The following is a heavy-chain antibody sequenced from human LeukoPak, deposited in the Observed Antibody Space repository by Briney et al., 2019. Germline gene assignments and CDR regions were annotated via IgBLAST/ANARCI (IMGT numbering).Heavy chain of an antibody. CDR2: INHSGST. CDR3: ARGVAGINPY. J-gene: IGHJ4*02. D-gene: IGHD1-14*01. V-gene: IGHV4-34*01. CDR1: GGSFSGYY. Sequence: PSETLSLTCAVYGGSFSGYYWCWIRQPPGKGLEWIGEINHSGSTNYNPSLKSRVTISVDTSKNQFSLKLSSVTAADTAVYYCARGVAGINPYWGQGTLVTVSS.